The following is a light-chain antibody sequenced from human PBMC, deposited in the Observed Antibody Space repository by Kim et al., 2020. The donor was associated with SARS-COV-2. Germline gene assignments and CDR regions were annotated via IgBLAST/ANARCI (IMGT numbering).Light chain of an antibody. V-gene: IGLV2-14*04. Sequence: GQSFTISCTGTSSDVGGYNFVSWYQQEPGKAPEFLIYDVTERPSGVSNRFSGSKSGNTASLTISGLQAEDEADYYCSSYTSSYTFVFGTGTKVTVL. CDR2: DVT. CDR1: SSDVGGYNF. J-gene: IGLJ1*01. CDR3: SSYTSSYTFV.